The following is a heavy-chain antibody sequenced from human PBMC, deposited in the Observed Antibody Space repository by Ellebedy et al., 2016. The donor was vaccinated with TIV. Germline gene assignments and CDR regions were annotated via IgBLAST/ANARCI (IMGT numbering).Heavy chain of an antibody. Sequence: GESLKISCATSGFNFRSYWMHWVRQAPGKGLAWVSHVNGDESTTVYADSVKGRFTISKDIAKSTLFLQMNSLRAEDTAVYFCAKSTTAYWGSRDNSDSWGQGTLVTVSS. CDR2: VNGDESTT. D-gene: IGHD3-9*01. CDR1: GFNFRSYW. V-gene: IGHV3-74*01. J-gene: IGHJ5*01. CDR3: AKSTTAYWGSRDNSDS.